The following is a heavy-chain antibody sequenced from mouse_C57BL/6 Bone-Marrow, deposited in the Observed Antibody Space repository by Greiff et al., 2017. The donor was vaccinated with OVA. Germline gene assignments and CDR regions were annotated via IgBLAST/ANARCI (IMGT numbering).Heavy chain of an antibody. V-gene: IGHV2-5*01. CDR2: IWRGGST. Sequence: QVQLQQSGPGLVQPSQSLSITCTVSGFSLTSYGVHWVRQSPGKGLEWLGVIWRGGSTDYNAAFMSRLSITKDNSKSQVFFKMNSLQADDTAIYYCAKPSFYDYDAMDYWGQGTSVTVSS. J-gene: IGHJ4*01. D-gene: IGHD2-10*01. CDR3: AKPSFYDYDAMDY. CDR1: GFSLTSYG.